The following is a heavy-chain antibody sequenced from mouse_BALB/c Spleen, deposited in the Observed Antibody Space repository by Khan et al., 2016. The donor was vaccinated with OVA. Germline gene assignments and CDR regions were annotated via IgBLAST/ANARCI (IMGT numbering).Heavy chain of an antibody. D-gene: IGHD1-1*01. CDR1: GFTFSTYG. CDR2: ISSGGSYT. V-gene: IGHV5-6*01. J-gene: IGHJ3*01. Sequence: EVELVESGGDLVKPGGSLKLSCAASGFTFSTYGMSWVRQTPDKRLEWVAGISSGGSYTYYPDSVKGRFTISRDNAKNTLHLQMSSLKSEDTAMYYCKRLVYYDNSEGFAYWGQGTLVTVSA. CDR3: KRLVYYDNSEGFAY.